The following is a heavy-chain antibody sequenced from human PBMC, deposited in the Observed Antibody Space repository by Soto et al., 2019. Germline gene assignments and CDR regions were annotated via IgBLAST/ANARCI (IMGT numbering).Heavy chain of an antibody. V-gene: IGHV1-18*01. CDR1: GYTFTSYG. D-gene: IGHD3-9*01. CDR2: ISAYNGNT. J-gene: IGHJ4*02. CDR3: ARDANVLRYFDWISHFDY. Sequence: ASVKVSCKASGYTFTSYGISWVRQAPGQGLEWMGWISAYNGNTNYAQKLRGRVTMTTDTSTSTAYMELRSLRSDDTAVYYCARDANVLRYFDWISHFDYWGQGTLVTVSS.